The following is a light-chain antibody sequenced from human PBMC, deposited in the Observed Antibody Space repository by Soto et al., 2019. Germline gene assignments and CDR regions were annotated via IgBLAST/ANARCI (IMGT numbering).Light chain of an antibody. Sequence: QSVLTQPPSVSGAPGQRVTISCTGSSSNIGAGYDVHWYQQLPGTAPKLLIHGNSNRPSGVPDRFSGSKSGTSASLAITGLHAEDEADYYCQSYDSSLSGVVFGGGTKLTVL. CDR2: GNS. CDR1: SSNIGAGYD. J-gene: IGLJ2*01. CDR3: QSYDSSLSGVV. V-gene: IGLV1-40*01.